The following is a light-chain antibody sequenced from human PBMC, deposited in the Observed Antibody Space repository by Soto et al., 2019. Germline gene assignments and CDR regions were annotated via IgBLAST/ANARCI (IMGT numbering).Light chain of an antibody. CDR1: SGSFATNY. Sequence: NFMLTQPHSVSESPGKTVTISCTRSSGSFATNYVRWYQQRPGSSPTIVIYEGSQRVSGVPNRFSGSIDTSSNSASLTISGLEIEDEADYYCQSYDGSNRVFGGGTKLTVL. J-gene: IGLJ2*01. V-gene: IGLV6-57*01. CDR2: EGS. CDR3: QSYDGSNRV.